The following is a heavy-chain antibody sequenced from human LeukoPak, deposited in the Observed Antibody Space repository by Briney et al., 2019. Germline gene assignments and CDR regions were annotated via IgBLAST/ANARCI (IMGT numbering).Heavy chain of an antibody. V-gene: IGHV3-21*01. Sequence: GGSLRLSCAASGFILSDYSLNWVRQAPGKGLEWVSSISSSSSYTKSADSVKGRFTISRDNPDNVVYLQMNSLRAEDTAVYYCARVAVAGPTGWFDPWGQGTLVTVSS. J-gene: IGHJ5*02. CDR2: ISSSSSYT. CDR1: GFILSDYS. D-gene: IGHD6-13*01. CDR3: ARVAVAGPTGWFDP.